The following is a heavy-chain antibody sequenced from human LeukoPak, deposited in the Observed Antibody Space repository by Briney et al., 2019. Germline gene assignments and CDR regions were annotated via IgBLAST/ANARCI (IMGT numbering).Heavy chain of an antibody. V-gene: IGHV3-30*18. CDR1: GFTFSSYG. J-gene: IGHJ4*02. Sequence: GGSLRLSCAASGFTFSSYGTHWVRQAPGKGLEWVAVISYDGSNKYYADSVKGRFTISRDNSKNTLYLQMNSLRAEDTAVYYCAKDPHFDRIAAAGAFDYWGQGTLVTVSS. D-gene: IGHD6-13*01. CDR3: AKDPHFDRIAAAGAFDY. CDR2: ISYDGSNK.